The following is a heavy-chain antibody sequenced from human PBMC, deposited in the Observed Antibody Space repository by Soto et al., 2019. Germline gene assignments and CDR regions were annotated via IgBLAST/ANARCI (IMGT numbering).Heavy chain of an antibody. CDR3: ARLISGSTGPYYYYALAV. Sequence: EVQLVQSGGGLVKPGGSLRLSCAASGFTFDTYNMNWVRQTPGQGLEWVSSIGSSSSFIYYSASVRGRFSVSRDNAKNSLYLQMSSLRAEHTAVYYCARLISGSTGPYYYYALAVWGQGTAVTVSS. D-gene: IGHD1-26*01. V-gene: IGHV3-21*02. CDR1: GFTFDTYN. CDR2: IGSSSSFI. J-gene: IGHJ6*02.